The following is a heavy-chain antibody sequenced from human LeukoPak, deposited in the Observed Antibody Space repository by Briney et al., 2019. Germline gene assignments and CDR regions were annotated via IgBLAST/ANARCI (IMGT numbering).Heavy chain of an antibody. CDR3: ARTYRGYCSGGSCYSSIYYYYMDV. J-gene: IGHJ6*03. D-gene: IGHD2-15*01. Sequence: SETLSPTCAVSGGSISSDSYYWSWIRQPAGKGLEWIGRIYTSGSTNYNPSLKSRVTISVDTSKNQFSLNLSSVTAADTAVFYCARTYRGYCSGGSCYSSIYYYYMDVWGKGTTVTVSS. CDR1: GGSISSDSYY. CDR2: IYTSGST. V-gene: IGHV4-61*02.